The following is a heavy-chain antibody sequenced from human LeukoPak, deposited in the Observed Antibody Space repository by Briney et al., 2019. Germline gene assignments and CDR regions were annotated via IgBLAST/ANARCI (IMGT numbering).Heavy chain of an antibody. CDR3: ARTLGVPSAFDP. J-gene: IGHJ5*02. V-gene: IGHV3-74*01. Sequence: GGSLRLSCAASGFTFRSFWVHWVRQTPGKGLLWVSRINSDGTSTTYADSVRGRFTISRDNAKNTVYLQMNSLRAEDTAVYYCARTLGVPSAFDPWGQGTLVTVSS. CDR2: INSDGTST. D-gene: IGHD2-2*01. CDR1: GFTFRSFW.